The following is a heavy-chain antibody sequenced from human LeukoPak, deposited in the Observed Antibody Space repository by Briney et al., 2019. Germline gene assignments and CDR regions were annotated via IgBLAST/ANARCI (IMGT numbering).Heavy chain of an antibody. CDR1: GFTVSSYV. CDR3: ATTLLRASTYMDV. V-gene: IGHV3-23*01. CDR2: ISGSGGST. J-gene: IGHJ6*03. Sequence: GSLKLSCSASGFTVSSYVMSWVRPAPGEGVEWVSGISGSGGSTYYADSVKGRFTISRDNSKNTLYLQMNSLGAEDTAVYYCATTLLRASTYMDVWGKGTTVTVSS. D-gene: IGHD1-1*01.